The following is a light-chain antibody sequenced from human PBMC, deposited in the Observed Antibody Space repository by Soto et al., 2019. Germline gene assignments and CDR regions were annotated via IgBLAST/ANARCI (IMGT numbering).Light chain of an antibody. CDR3: CSYAGGASVV. Sequence: QSALTQPASVSGSLGQSITISCTGTVSDVGRYNLVSWYQQHPDKAPKLIIYEDIERPSGVSHRFSGSTSGNTASLTISGLQTEDEAKYFCCSYAGGASVVFGGGTKLTVL. J-gene: IGLJ2*01. CDR1: VSDVGRYNL. V-gene: IGLV2-23*01. CDR2: EDI.